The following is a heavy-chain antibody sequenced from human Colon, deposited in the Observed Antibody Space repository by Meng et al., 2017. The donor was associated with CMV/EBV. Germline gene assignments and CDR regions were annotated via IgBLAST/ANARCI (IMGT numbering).Heavy chain of an antibody. J-gene: IGHJ4*02. CDR1: GYTFSKYS. Sequence: SKTSGYTFSKYSIPWVRQTPGQGLDWMGIFLTPFGHTNSARTFQARITMTADTSTSTVYVELNRLTSEDTAVYYCLREESGGYFDYWGQGPLVTVS. V-gene: IGHV1-46*01. CDR3: LREESGGYFDY. CDR2: FLTPFGHT. D-gene: IGHD3-16*01.